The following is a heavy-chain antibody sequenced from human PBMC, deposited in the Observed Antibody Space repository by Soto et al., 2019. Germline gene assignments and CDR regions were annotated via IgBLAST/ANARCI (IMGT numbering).Heavy chain of an antibody. CDR3: ARGMGRIDY. CDR2: TYYRSKWYN. Sequence: SLPLSLTCSISWVSFSSNSAAWNWIRQSPSRGLEWLGRTYYRSKWYNDYAVSVKSRITINPDTSKNQFSLQLNSVTPEDTDVYYCARGMGRIDYWGQGTMVTV. J-gene: IGHJ4*02. CDR1: WVSFSSNSAA. V-gene: IGHV6-1*01.